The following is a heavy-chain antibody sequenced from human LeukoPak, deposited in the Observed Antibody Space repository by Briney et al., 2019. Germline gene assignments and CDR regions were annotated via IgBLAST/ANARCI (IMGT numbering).Heavy chain of an antibody. J-gene: IGHJ4*02. CDR2: ISYDGSDK. CDR1: GFTFSTYD. D-gene: IGHD2-15*01. CDR3: ARGRGYCFGVNCYFDY. Sequence: PGGSLRLSCAASGFTFSTYDMHWVRQAPGKGLEWVAVISYDGSDKYYADSVKGRFTISRDNSKNTLYLQMNSLRAEDTAVYYCARGRGYCFGVNCYFDYWGQGTLVTVSS. V-gene: IGHV3-30*03.